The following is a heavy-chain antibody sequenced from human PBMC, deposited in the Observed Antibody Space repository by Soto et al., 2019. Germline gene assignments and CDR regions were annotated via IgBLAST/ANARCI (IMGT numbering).Heavy chain of an antibody. D-gene: IGHD3-10*01. Sequence: SETLSLTCTVSGGPISTSSYYWGWIRQPPGKGLERIGSIYYSGSTYYNTSLKSRVTISVDTSKNQFSLKLSSVTAADTAVYYCARPLLLWFGELLPPDYYYGMDVWGQGTTVT. V-gene: IGHV4-39*01. CDR1: GGPISTSSYY. J-gene: IGHJ6*02. CDR3: ARPLLLWFGELLPPDYYYGMDV. CDR2: IYYSGST.